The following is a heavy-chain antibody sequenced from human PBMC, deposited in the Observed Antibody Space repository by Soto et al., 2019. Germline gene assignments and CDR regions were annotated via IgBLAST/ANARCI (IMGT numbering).Heavy chain of an antibody. V-gene: IGHV3-7*03. J-gene: IGHJ6*02. CDR2: IKEDGSEK. CDR1: GFTFSNSW. CDR3: TRKRFGMDV. Sequence: SGGSLRLSCAASGFTFSNSWMSWVRQAPGMGLEWVANIKEDGSEKDYVDPVKGRFTITRDNAKNSLYLQMNNLRAEDTAVYFCTRKRFGMDVWGQGTTVNVSS.